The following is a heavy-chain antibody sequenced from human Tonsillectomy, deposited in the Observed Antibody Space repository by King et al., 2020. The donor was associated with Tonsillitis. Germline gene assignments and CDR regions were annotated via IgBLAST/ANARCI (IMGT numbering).Heavy chain of an antibody. CDR3: ARGTISMDY. D-gene: IGHD2-21*01. J-gene: IGHJ4*02. CDR1: GFTFSIHW. Sequence: VQLVVSGGGLVQPGGSLRLSCAASGFTFSIHWMSWVRQAPGKGLEWVANIKQDGSEKYYVDSVKGRFIISRDNAKNSLYLEMNSLRAEDTAVYYCARGTISMDYWGQGTLVTVSS. V-gene: IGHV3-7*03. CDR2: IKQDGSEK.